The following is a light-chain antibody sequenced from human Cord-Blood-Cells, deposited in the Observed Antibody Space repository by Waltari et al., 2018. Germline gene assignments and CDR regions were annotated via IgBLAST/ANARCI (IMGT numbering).Light chain of an antibody. CDR2: RNK. CDR1: SSNIGSHY. J-gene: IGLJ3*02. Sequence: QSVLTQPPSASGTPGQRVTIPCSGSSSNIGSHYVYWYQQLPGTAPKLLIYRNKQRPSGVPDRFSGSKSGTSASLAISGLRSEDEADYYCAAWDDSLSGPVFGGGTKLTVL. V-gene: IGLV1-47*01. CDR3: AAWDDSLSGPV.